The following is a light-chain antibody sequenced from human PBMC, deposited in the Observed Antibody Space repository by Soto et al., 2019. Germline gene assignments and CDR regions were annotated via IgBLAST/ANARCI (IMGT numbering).Light chain of an antibody. Sequence: DIQMTQSPSSLSASVGDRVTITCRASQSISSYLNWYHQKPGTAPKLLIYSASSLQSGVPSRFSGSGSRTDFTLTISSLQPEDFATYYCQQSYTTPWTFGQGTKVEIK. CDR1: QSISSY. V-gene: IGKV1-39*01. CDR3: QQSYTTPWT. CDR2: SAS. J-gene: IGKJ1*01.